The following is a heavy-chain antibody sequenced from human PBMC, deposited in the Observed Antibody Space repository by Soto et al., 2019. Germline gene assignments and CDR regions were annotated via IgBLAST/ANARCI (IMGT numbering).Heavy chain of an antibody. V-gene: IGHV3-21*01. D-gene: IGHD6-19*01. CDR3: ARDFSVAGIVDYFDL. J-gene: IGHJ2*01. Sequence: EVQLVESGGGLVKPGGSLRLSCAASGFTFSSYSMNWVRQAPGKGLEWVSSISSSSSYIYYADSVKSRFTISRDNAKNSLYLQMNSLRGEDTAVYYCARDFSVAGIVDYFDLWGRGTLVTVSS. CDR2: ISSSSSYI. CDR1: GFTFSSYS.